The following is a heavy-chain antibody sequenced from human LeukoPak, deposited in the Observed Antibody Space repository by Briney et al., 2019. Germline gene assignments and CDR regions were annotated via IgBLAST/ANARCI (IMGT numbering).Heavy chain of an antibody. Sequence: PSETLSLTCTVSGGSISSHYWSWIRQPPGKGLEWIGYIYYSGSTNYNPSLKSRVTISVDTSKNQFSLKLSSVTAADTAVYYCARERGYCSSTSCLYYYYYMDVWGKGTTVTVSS. J-gene: IGHJ6*03. CDR3: ARERGYCSSTSCLYYYYYMDV. CDR1: GGSISSHY. CDR2: IYYSGST. D-gene: IGHD2-2*01. V-gene: IGHV4-59*11.